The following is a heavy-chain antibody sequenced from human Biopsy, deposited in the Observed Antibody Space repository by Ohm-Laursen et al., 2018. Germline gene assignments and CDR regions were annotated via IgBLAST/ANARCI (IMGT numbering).Heavy chain of an antibody. Sequence: SLRLSCTASGLTFSRYSMHWVRQAPGKGLEWVSSISSSNFIYYGDSVKGRFTTSRDNAKNSLYLQMNSLRAGDTAVYYCARVLLPAAAVHYGMDVWGQGTTVTVSS. CDR3: ARVLLPAAAVHYGMDV. J-gene: IGHJ6*02. V-gene: IGHV3-21*01. D-gene: IGHD2-2*01. CDR2: ISSSNFI. CDR1: GLTFSRYS.